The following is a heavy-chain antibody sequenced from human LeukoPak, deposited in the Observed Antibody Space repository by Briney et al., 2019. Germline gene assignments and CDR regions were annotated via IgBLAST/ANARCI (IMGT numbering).Heavy chain of an antibody. V-gene: IGHV3-7*01. CDR3: ARDKARDDILTGSLFDY. CDR2: IKEDGSER. D-gene: IGHD3-9*01. CDR1: GFTFSDYW. Sequence: GGSPRLSCAASGFTFSDYWTTWVRQAPGKGLEWVANIKEDGSERYYVDSVSGRFTISRDNAENSLYLQMNSLRAEDTAVYYCARDKARDDILTGSLFDYWGQGTLVTVSS. J-gene: IGHJ4*02.